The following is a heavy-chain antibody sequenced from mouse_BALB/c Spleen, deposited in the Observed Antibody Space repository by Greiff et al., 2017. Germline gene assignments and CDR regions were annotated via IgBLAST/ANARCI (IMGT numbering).Heavy chain of an antibody. CDR1: GDSITSGY. D-gene: IGHD2-4*01. CDR2: ISYSGST. CDR3: ASLATMITTTGFAY. J-gene: IGHJ3*01. V-gene: IGHV3-8*02. Sequence: EVKLVESGPSLVKPSQTLSLTCSVTGDSITSGYWNWIRKFPGNKLEYMGYISYSGSTYYTPSLKSRISITRDTSKNQYYLQLKSVTTEDPATYDCASLATMITTTGFAYWGQGSLVTVGA.